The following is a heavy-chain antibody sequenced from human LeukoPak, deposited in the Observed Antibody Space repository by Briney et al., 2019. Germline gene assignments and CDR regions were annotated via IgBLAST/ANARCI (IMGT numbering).Heavy chain of an antibody. D-gene: IGHD3-22*01. J-gene: IGHJ6*03. CDR3: ARDSGSYYMDV. CDR1: GFTFSSYG. CDR2: IWYDGSNK. V-gene: IGHV3-33*01. Sequence: EGSLRLSCAASGFTFSSYGMHWVRQAPGKGLEWVAVIWYDGSNKYYADSVKGRFTISRDNSKNTLYLQMNSLRAEDTAVYYCARDSGSYYMDVWGKGTTVTVSS.